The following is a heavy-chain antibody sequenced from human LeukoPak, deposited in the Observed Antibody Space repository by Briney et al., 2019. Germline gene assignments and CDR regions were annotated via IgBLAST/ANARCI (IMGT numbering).Heavy chain of an antibody. CDR2: INPNSGGT. CDR3: ARDRMGAVAGLYYYYYYGMDV. CDR1: GYTFTGYY. V-gene: IGHV1-2*02. D-gene: IGHD6-19*01. Sequence: ASAKVSCKASGYTFTGYYMHWVRQAPGQGLEWMGWINPNSGGTNYAQKFQGRVTMTRDTSISTAYMELSRLRSDDTAVYYCARDRMGAVAGLYYYYYYGMDVWGQGTTVTVSS. J-gene: IGHJ6*02.